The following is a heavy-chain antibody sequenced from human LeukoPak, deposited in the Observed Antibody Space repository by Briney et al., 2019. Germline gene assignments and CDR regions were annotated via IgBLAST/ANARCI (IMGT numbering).Heavy chain of an antibody. V-gene: IGHV3-23*01. CDR1: GFTFSSYA. CDR3: AKPQTRITGQFDY. Sequence: PGGSLRLSCAASGFTFSSYAMSWVRQAPGKGLEWVSAISGSGGSTYYADSVKGRFTISRDNSKNTPYLQMNSLRAEDTAVYYCAKPQTRITGQFDYWGQGTLVTVSS. J-gene: IGHJ4*02. CDR2: ISGSGGST. D-gene: IGHD1-20*01.